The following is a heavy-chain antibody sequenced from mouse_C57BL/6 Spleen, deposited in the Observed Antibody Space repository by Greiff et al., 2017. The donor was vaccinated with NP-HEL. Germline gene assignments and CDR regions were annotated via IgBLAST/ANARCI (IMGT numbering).Heavy chain of an antibody. CDR1: GYTFTSYD. CDR2: IYPRDGST. D-gene: IGHD1-1*01. J-gene: IGHJ1*03. CDR3: AREGGYYGSRGNWYFDV. Sequence: QVQLQQSGPELVKPGASVKLSCKASGYTFTSYDINWVKQRPGQGLEWIGWIYPRDGSTKYNEKFKGKATLTVETSSSTAYMERHSLTSEDSAVYFCAREGGYYGSRGNWYFDVWGTGTTVTVSS. V-gene: IGHV1-85*01.